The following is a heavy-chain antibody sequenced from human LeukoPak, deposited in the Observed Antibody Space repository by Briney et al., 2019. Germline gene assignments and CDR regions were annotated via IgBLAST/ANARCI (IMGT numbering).Heavy chain of an antibody. Sequence: RGGSLRLSCAASGFTFTNYTMKWVRQATGKGLEWVSSISSISSHIYYADSVKGRFTISRDNAKNSLYLQMNSLRAEDTAVYSCVRVRGVTFDYWGQGTLVIVSS. D-gene: IGHD3-10*01. CDR3: VRVRGVTFDY. V-gene: IGHV3-21*01. J-gene: IGHJ4*02. CDR2: ISSISSHI. CDR1: GFTFTNYT.